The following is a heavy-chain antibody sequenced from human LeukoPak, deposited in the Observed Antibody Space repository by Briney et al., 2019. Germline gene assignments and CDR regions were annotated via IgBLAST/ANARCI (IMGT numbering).Heavy chain of an antibody. CDR2: ISYDGSNK. Sequence: GGSLRLSCAASGFTFSSYAMHWVRQAPGKGLEWMAVISYDGSNKYYADSVKGRFTISRDNSKNTLYLQMNSLRAGDTAVYYCAEGGYGYSGYAAPFDYWGQGTLVTVSS. D-gene: IGHD5-12*01. CDR3: AEGGYGYSGYAAPFDY. J-gene: IGHJ4*02. CDR1: GFTFSSYA. V-gene: IGHV3-30-3*01.